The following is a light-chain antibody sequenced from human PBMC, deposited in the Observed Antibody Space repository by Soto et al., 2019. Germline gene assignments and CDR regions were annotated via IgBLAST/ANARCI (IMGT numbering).Light chain of an antibody. V-gene: IGLV8-61*01. CDR2: SIN. CDR1: SGSVSTSYY. CDR3: VLYMGNGIRV. Sequence: QTVVTQEPSFSVSPGGTVTLTCGLTSGSVSTSYYPSWYHQTPGQAPRTLIYSINTRSSGVPDRFSGSILGNKAALTITGAQADDESDYYCVLYMGNGIRVFGGGTKLTVL. J-gene: IGLJ3*02.